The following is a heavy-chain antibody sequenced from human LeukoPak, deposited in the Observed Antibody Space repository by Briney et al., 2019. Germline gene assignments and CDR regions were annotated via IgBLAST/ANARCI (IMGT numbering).Heavy chain of an antibody. V-gene: IGHV4-34*01. CDR1: GGSFSGYY. J-gene: IGHJ5*02. CDR2: IYHSGST. D-gene: IGHD3-22*01. Sequence: SETLSPTCAVYGGSFSGYYWSWIRQPPGKGLEWIGEIYHSGSTNYNPSLKSRVTISVDKSKNQFSLKLSSVTAEDTAVYYCARDPPKNYYDSPGSWGQGTLVTVSS. CDR3: ARDPPKNYYDSPGS.